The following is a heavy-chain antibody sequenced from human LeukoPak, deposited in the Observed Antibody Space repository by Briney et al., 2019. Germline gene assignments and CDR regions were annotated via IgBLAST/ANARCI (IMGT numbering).Heavy chain of an antibody. CDR1: GYTFTSYA. J-gene: IGHJ4*02. Sequence: ASVKVSCKASGYTFTSYAMHWVRQAPGQRLEWMGWINAGNGNTKYSQKFQGRVTITRDTSASTAYMELSSLRSEDTAVYYCARERSAVAATIFDYWGQGTPVTVSS. CDR3: ARERSAVAATIFDY. CDR2: INAGNGNT. V-gene: IGHV1-3*01. D-gene: IGHD6-19*01.